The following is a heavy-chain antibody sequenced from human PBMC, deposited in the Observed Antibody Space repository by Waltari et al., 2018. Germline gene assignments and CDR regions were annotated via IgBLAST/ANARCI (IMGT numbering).Heavy chain of an antibody. V-gene: IGHV4-4*07. CDR1: GGSISSYY. Sequence: QVQLQESGPGLVKPSETLSLTCTVSGGSISSYYWSWIRQPAGKGLEWIGRIYTSGSTNYKPSLKGRVTMSVDTSKNQCSLKLSSVTAADTAVYYCARGYDISYYYMDVWGKGTTVTVSS. D-gene: IGHD3-9*01. J-gene: IGHJ6*03. CDR2: IYTSGST. CDR3: ARGYDISYYYMDV.